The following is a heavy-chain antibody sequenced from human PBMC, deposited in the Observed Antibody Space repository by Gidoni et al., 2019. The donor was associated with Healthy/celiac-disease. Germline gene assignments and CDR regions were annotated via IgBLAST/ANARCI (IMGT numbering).Heavy chain of an antibody. Sequence: QVQLVQSGAEVKKPGSSVKVSCKASGGTFSSYAISWVLQAPGQGLEWMGGIIPIFGTANYAQKFQGRVTITADKSTSTAYMELSSLRSEDTAVYYCARGQIAARSLVVAPSKNRDYYYYYGMDVWGQGTTVTVSS. J-gene: IGHJ6*02. CDR2: IIPIFGTA. D-gene: IGHD6-6*01. CDR3: ARGQIAARSLVVAPSKNRDYYYYYGMDV. V-gene: IGHV1-69*06. CDR1: GGTFSSYA.